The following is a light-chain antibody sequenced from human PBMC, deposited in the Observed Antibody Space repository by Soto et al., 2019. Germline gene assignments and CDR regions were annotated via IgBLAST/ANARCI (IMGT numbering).Light chain of an antibody. CDR3: HQYSSSRRT. J-gene: IGKJ1*01. CDR1: QSVSSSY. CDR2: GAS. Sequence: IVLTQSPGTLSLSPWERATLSCRASQSVSSSYLAWYQQKPGQAPRLLIYGASTRATGIPARFSGSGSGTEFTLTISSLQPEDFAVYYCHQYSSSRRTFGQGTKVDIK. V-gene: IGKV3-20*01.